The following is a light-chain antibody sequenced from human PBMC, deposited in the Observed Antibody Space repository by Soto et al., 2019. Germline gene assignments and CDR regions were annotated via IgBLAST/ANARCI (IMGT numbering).Light chain of an antibody. Sequence: SYELTQPPSVSVSPGRTASITCSGDKLGDKYACWYQQKPGQSPVLVIYQDSKRPSGIPERFSGSNSGNTATLTISGTQAMDEADYYCQAWDSSTNYVFGTGTKLTVL. J-gene: IGLJ1*01. CDR1: KLGDKY. V-gene: IGLV3-1*01. CDR2: QDS. CDR3: QAWDSSTNYV.